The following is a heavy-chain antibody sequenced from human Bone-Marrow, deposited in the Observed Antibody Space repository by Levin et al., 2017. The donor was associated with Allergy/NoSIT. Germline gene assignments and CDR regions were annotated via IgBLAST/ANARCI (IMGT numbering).Heavy chain of an antibody. CDR1: GGTFSSYA. J-gene: IGHJ4*02. D-gene: IGHD6-19*01. CDR3: ARDHATPKIAVAGFDY. Sequence: ASVKVSCKASGGTFSSYAISWVRQAPGQGLEWMGGIIPIFGTANYAQKFQGRVTITADESTSTAYMELSSLRSEDTAVYYCARDHATPKIAVAGFDYWGQGTLVTVSS. V-gene: IGHV1-69*13. CDR2: IIPIFGTA.